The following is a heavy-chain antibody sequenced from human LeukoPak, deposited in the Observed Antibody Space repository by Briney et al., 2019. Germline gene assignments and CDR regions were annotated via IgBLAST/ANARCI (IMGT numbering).Heavy chain of an antibody. CDR1: GFTFGDYA. V-gene: IGHV3-49*04. D-gene: IGHD2-15*01. CDR3: ARVHGGYPFDH. J-gene: IGHJ4*02. CDR2: IRSKAYGGTT. Sequence: GSLRLSCTASGFTFGDYAMSWVRQAPGKGLEWVGFIRSKAYGGTTEYAASVKGRFTISRDNAKNSLYLQMNSLRAEDTAVYYCARVHGGYPFDHWGQGTLVTVSS.